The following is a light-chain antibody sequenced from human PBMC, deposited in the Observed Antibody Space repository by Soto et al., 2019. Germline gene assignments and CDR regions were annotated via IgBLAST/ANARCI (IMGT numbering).Light chain of an antibody. V-gene: IGKV1-39*01. CDR2: AAS. J-gene: IGKJ1*01. Sequence: DIQMTQSPSSLSASVGDRVTITCRASQSISSYLNWYQQKPGKAPKLLIYAASSLQSGVPSRFSGSGSGTDFTRTISSLQPEYFATYYCQQSYSTPRTFGQGTKGEIK. CDR3: QQSYSTPRT. CDR1: QSISSY.